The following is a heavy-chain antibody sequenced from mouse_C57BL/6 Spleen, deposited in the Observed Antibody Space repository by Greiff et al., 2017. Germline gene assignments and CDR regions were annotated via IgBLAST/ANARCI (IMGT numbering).Heavy chain of an antibody. CDR2: IDPANGTT. CDR3: ARYYDGSSNWYFDV. Sequence: VQLQQSVAELVRPGASVKLSCTASGFNIKNTYMHWVKQRPEQGLEWIGRIDPANGTTKSAPKFQGKATITADTSSNTAYLQLSSLTSGDTAIYYWARYYDGSSNWYFDVGGTGTTATVP. J-gene: IGHJ1*03. CDR1: GFNIKNTY. D-gene: IGHD1-1*01. V-gene: IGHV14-3*01.